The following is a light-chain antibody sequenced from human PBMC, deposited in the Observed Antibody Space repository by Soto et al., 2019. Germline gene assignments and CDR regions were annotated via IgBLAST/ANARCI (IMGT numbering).Light chain of an antibody. V-gene: IGLV8-61*01. CDR1: SGSVSSSYY. CDR2: NTN. CDR3: VLFMGSGIWA. Sequence: QTVVTQEPSFSVSPGGTVTLTCGLNSGSVSSSYYPNWYQQTPGQAPRALIYNTNIRSSGVPDRFSGSILGNKAALTITGAQADDESDHYCVLFMGSGIWAFGGGTKLTVL. J-gene: IGLJ2*01.